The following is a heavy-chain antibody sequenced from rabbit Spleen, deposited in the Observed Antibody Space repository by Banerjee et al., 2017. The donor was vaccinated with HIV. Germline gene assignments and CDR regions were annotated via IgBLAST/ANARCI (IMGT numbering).Heavy chain of an antibody. Sequence: QQQLEESGGGLVKPGGTLTLTCKASGISVGISDYMSCVRQAPGKGLEWIACIDAGSSGFTYHASLAKGRFPLSKLSSTTVTLPATSLTAAYTASYFCVRDSSSSFSSYGMDLWAPGTMVIVS. V-gene: IGHV1S45*01. CDR3: VRDSSSSFSSYGMDL. CDR2: IDAGSSGFT. J-gene: IGHJ6*01. CDR1: GISVGISDY. D-gene: IGHD1-1*01.